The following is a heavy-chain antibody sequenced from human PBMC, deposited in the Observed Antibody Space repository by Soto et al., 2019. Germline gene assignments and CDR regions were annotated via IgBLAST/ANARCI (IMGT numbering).Heavy chain of an antibody. CDR3: AKTPDFDWLLYPPYFDY. CDR2: ISYDGSNK. Sequence: PGGSLRLSCAASGFTFSSYGMHWVRQAPGKGLEWVAVISYDGSNKYYADSVKGRFTISRDNSKNTLYLQMNSLRAEDTAVYYCAKTPDFDWLLYPPYFDYWGQGTLVTVSS. D-gene: IGHD3-9*01. CDR1: GFTFSSYG. J-gene: IGHJ4*02. V-gene: IGHV3-30*18.